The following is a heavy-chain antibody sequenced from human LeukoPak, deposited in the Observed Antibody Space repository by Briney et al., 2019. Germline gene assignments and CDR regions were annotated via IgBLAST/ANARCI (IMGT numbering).Heavy chain of an antibody. D-gene: IGHD3-22*01. J-gene: IGHJ4*02. CDR3: ARLPFRQWLDY. Sequence: PGGSLRLSCAAPGFTFSSYWMSWVRQAPGKGLEWVANIKQDGSEKYYVDSVKGRFTISRDNAKNSLYLQMNSLRAEDTAVYYCARLPFRQWLDYWGQGTLVTVSS. CDR2: IKQDGSEK. CDR1: GFTFSSYW. V-gene: IGHV3-7*01.